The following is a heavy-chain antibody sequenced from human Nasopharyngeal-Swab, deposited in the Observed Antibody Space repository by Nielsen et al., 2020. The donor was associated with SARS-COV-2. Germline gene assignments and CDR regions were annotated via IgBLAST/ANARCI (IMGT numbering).Heavy chain of an antibody. D-gene: IGHD6-13*01. CDR3: AKAAAGPSFDY. CDR1: GFTFSSYW. Sequence: GGSLRLSCVASGFTFSSYWMSWVRQAPGKGLEWVANIKQDGSEKYYVDSVKGRFTISRDNAKNSLYLQMNSLRAEDTAVYYCAKAAAGPSFDYWGQGTLVTVSS. V-gene: IGHV3-7*03. CDR2: IKQDGSEK. J-gene: IGHJ4*02.